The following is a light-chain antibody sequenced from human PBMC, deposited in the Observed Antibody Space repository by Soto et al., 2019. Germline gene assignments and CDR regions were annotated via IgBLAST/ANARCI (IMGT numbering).Light chain of an antibody. J-gene: IGKJ1*01. CDR3: QQYGDSPRV. CDR1: QYINTR. CDR2: QTS. V-gene: IGKV3-20*01. Sequence: EIVLTQSPATLSSFPDDRVTLSCRASQYINTRLAWYQHRPGQAPRLLIYQTSIRAAGIPARFSASGTGTDFTLTISRLEAEDFAVYYCQQYGDSPRVFGQGTKVDI.